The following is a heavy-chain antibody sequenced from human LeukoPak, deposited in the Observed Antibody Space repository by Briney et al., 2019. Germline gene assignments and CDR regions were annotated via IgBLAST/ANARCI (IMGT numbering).Heavy chain of an antibody. D-gene: IGHD6-13*01. J-gene: IGHJ6*02. CDR3: ARVTLGYSRSGDNYYYYGMDV. Sequence: ASVKVSCKASGYTFTSYGISWVRQAPGQGLEWMGWISAYNGNTNYAQKLQGRVTITADESTSTAYMELSSLRSEDTAVYYCARVTLGYSRSGDNYYYYGMDVWGQGTTVSVSS. CDR2: ISAYNGNT. V-gene: IGHV1-18*01. CDR1: GYTFTSYG.